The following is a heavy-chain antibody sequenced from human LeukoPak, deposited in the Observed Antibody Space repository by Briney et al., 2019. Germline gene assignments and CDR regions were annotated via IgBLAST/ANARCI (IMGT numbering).Heavy chain of an antibody. V-gene: IGHV1-2*02. D-gene: IGHD4-17*01. Sequence: ASVKVSCKASGYTFTGYYMHWVRQTPGQGLEWMGWINPNSGGTNYAQKLQGRVTMTTDTSTSTAYMELRSLRSDDTAVYYCARVEGYGVTNWFDPWGQGTLVTVSS. CDR2: INPNSGGT. CDR1: GYTFTGYY. J-gene: IGHJ5*02. CDR3: ARVEGYGVTNWFDP.